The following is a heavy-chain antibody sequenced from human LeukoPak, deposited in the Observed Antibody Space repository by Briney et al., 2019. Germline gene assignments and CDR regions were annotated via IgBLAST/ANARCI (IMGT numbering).Heavy chain of an antibody. V-gene: IGHV3-48*04. Sequence: PGGSLRLSCAASGFTFSTYSMKWVRQAPGKGLEWVSYISSSSSTIYYADSVRGRFTISRDNAKNSLYLQMNGLRAEDTAVYYCARDNWGPDYWGQGILVTVSS. CDR2: ISSSSSTI. D-gene: IGHD7-27*01. CDR3: ARDNWGPDY. J-gene: IGHJ4*02. CDR1: GFTFSTYS.